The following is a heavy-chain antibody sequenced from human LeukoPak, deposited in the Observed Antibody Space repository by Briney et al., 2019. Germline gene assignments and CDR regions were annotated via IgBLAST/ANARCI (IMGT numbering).Heavy chain of an antibody. V-gene: IGHV3-30*02. J-gene: IGHJ6*03. CDR3: ARPVIPSAYQDTYYMDV. Sequence: GGSLRLSCAASGFIFSAYGMHWVRQGPGEGLEWVAYIRHDESRIFYADFVKGRFTISRDDSKNTLYLQMHSLTTEDTGLYYCARPVIPSAYQDTYYMDVWGKGTTVTVS. CDR2: IRHDESRI. D-gene: IGHD3-16*01. CDR1: GFIFSAYG.